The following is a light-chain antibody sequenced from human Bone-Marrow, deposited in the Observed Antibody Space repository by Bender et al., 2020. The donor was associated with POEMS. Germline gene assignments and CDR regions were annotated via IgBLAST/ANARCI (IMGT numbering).Light chain of an antibody. CDR1: SSDVGSYNL. CDR2: DVN. CDR3: CSFAGVYSWV. J-gene: IGLJ3*02. Sequence: QSALTQPASVSGSPGQSITISCTGSSSDVGSYNLVSWYQQHPGKAPRLIIHDVNKRPSGVPDRFSGSKSANTASLSISGLQSEDEADYYCCSFAGVYSWVFGEGTQVTVL. V-gene: IGLV2-23*02.